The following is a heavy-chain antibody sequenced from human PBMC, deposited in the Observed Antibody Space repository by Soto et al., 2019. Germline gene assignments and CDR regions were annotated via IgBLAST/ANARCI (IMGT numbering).Heavy chain of an antibody. CDR3: ARGRDYHGMDV. Sequence: QVQLVESGGGVVQPGRSLRLSCAASGFTFSSYGMHWVRQAPGKGLEWVAVKWYDGSNKYYADSVKGRFTISRDNSKNTLYLQMNSLRAEDTAVYYCARGRDYHGMDVWGQGTTVTVSS. J-gene: IGHJ6*02. V-gene: IGHV3-33*01. CDR2: KWYDGSNK. CDR1: GFTFSSYG.